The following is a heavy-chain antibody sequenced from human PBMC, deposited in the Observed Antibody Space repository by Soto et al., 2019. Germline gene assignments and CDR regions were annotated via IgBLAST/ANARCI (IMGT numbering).Heavy chain of an antibody. Sequence: SVKVSCKASGGTFSSYAISWVRQAPGQGLEWMGGIIPIFGTVNYAQEFQGRVTITADKSTSTACMELSSLRSEDTAVYYCARAPRYYDILTGYSMGGRYFDYWGQGTLVTVSS. CDR1: GGTFSSYA. J-gene: IGHJ4*02. V-gene: IGHV1-69*06. D-gene: IGHD3-9*01. CDR3: ARAPRYYDILTGYSMGGRYFDY. CDR2: IIPIFGTV.